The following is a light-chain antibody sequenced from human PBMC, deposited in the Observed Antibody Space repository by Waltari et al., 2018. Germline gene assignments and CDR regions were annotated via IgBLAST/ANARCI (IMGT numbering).Light chain of an antibody. V-gene: IGKV1-12*01. CDR3: QQGNSFPIT. J-gene: IGKJ3*01. CDR1: QDSGTR. CDR2: GTS. Sequence: TCRASQDSGTRLAWYQQKPGKAPNLLIYGTSSLQTGVPSRFSGSGSGTEFTLTISSLQPEDFGTYYCQQGNSFPITFGPGTKVEIK.